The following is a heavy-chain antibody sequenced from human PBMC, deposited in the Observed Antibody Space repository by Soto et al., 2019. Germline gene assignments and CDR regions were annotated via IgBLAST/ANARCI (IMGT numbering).Heavy chain of an antibody. Sequence: LRLRESGPGLGRPSETRPPTGTFPVGSITISSYYWGWITHPPGKGLEWIGSTYHSGSTYYNPSLNSRVTISVDTSKNQFSLNLSSVTAADTAVYYCARHGGSSWWLYFDSWGQGTLVTVSS. CDR1: VGSITISSYY. J-gene: IGHJ4*02. CDR2: TYHSGST. D-gene: IGHD6-13*01. CDR3: ARHGGSSWWLYFDS. V-gene: IGHV4-39*01.